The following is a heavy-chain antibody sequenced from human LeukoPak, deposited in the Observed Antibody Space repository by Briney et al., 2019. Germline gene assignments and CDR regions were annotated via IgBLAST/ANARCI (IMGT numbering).Heavy chain of an antibody. CDR1: GGTFSSYA. J-gene: IGHJ5*02. D-gene: IGHD3-9*01. Sequence: SVKVSCKASGGTFSSYAISWVRQAPGQGLEWMGGILPIFGTANYAQKFQGRVTTTTDESTSTAYMELSSLRSEDTAVYYCARDCPDILTGYATYNWFDPWGQGTLVTVSS. CDR3: ARDCPDILTGYATYNWFDP. V-gene: IGHV1-69*05. CDR2: ILPIFGTA.